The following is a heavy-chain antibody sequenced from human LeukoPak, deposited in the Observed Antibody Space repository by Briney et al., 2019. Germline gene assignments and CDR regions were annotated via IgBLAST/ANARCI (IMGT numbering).Heavy chain of an antibody. CDR1: GFTFSSYA. J-gene: IGHJ5*02. CDR3: ARVNDFWSGYHWFDP. CDR2: ISSSGGST. Sequence: GGSLRLSCSASGFTFSSYAMSWVRQAPGKGLEWVSVISSSGGSTYLADSVKGRFTISRDNSKNTLYVQMNSLRAEDTAVYYCARVNDFWSGYHWFDPWGQGTLVTVSS. D-gene: IGHD3-3*01. V-gene: IGHV3-23*01.